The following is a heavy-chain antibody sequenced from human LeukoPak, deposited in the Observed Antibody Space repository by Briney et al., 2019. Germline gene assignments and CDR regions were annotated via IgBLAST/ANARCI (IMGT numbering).Heavy chain of an antibody. CDR1: GGSISSSSYY. CDR2: IYHSGST. CDR3: ASRKLGNDY. V-gene: IGHV4-39*07. D-gene: IGHD7-27*01. J-gene: IGHJ4*02. Sequence: SETLSLTCTVSGGSISSSSYYWGWIRQPPGKGLEWIGSIYHSGSTNYNPSLKSRVTISVDTSKNQFSLKLSSVTAADTAVYYCASRKLGNDYWGQGILVTVTS.